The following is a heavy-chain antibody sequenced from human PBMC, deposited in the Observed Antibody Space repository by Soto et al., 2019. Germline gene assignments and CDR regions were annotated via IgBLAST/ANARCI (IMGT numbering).Heavy chain of an antibody. J-gene: IGHJ5*02. V-gene: IGHV1-2*02. Sequence: ATVMVSCKAYGYIFTGYVIQWLRQAPVQGLEWMGWINQNTSATNYAQKFQGRVTMTRDTSISTAYLELNSLRSYDTAIYYCARDTPTGSYPDPWGQGTLVTVSS. CDR1: GYIFTGYV. D-gene: IGHD1-26*01. CDR3: ARDTPTGSYPDP. CDR2: INQNTSAT.